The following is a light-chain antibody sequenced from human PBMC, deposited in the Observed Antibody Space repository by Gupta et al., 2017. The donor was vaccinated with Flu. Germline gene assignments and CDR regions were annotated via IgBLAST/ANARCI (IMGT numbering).Light chain of an antibody. CDR2: AAS. Sequence: EIVLTQSPATLSLSPGERATLSCRASQSVGSTLAWFQQKPGQAPRLLIYAASNRATGIPARFSGSGSGTDFTLSISSLEPEDFAVYYCQQRCKWPLTFGGGTKVEVK. V-gene: IGKV3-11*01. CDR1: QSVGST. CDR3: QQRCKWPLT. J-gene: IGKJ4*01.